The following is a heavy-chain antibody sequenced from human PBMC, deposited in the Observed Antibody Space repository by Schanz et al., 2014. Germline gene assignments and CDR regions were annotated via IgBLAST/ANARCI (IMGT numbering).Heavy chain of an antibody. CDR2: IWSDGTNE. CDR1: GFIFRSYG. CDR3: AKGPYYYYYMDD. V-gene: IGHV3-33*06. Sequence: QVQLVESGGGVVQPGKSLRLSCATSGFIFRSYGMHWVRQAPGKGLEWVAVIWSDGTNEYYADSVKGRFTISGDNSKYTVYLQMNSLRADDTAVYYCAKGPYYYYYMDDWGNGTTVTVSS. J-gene: IGHJ6*03.